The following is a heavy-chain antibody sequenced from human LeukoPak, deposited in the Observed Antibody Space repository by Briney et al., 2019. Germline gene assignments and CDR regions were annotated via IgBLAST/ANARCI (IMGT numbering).Heavy chain of an antibody. D-gene: IGHD6-19*01. V-gene: IGHV3-53*01. Sequence: GGSLRLSCAASGFTVSSSYMYWVRQAPGKGLEWVSFFYRGDSTYYADSVKGRFTISRDNAQNSLFLQLNSLRAEDTAVYYCARDPYSSGWYKDAFDIWGQGKMVTVSS. J-gene: IGHJ3*02. CDR1: GFTVSSSY. CDR2: FYRGDST. CDR3: ARDPYSSGWYKDAFDI.